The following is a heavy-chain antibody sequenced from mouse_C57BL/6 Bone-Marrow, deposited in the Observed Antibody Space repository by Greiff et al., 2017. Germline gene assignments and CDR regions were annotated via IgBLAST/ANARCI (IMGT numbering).Heavy chain of an antibody. V-gene: IGHV1-80*01. CDR2: IYPGDGDT. J-gene: IGHJ3*01. CDR1: GYAFSSYW. Sequence: VQVVESGAELVKPGASVKISCKASGYAFSSYWMNWVKQRPGKGLEWIGQIYPGDGDTNYNGKFKGKATLTADKSSSTAYMQLSSLTSEDSAVYFCARSFYYYGSSPWFAYWGQGTLVTVSA. CDR3: ARSFYYYGSSPWFAY. D-gene: IGHD1-1*01.